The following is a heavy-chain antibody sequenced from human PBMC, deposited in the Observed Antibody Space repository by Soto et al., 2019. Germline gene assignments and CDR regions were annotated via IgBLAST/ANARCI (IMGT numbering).Heavy chain of an antibody. J-gene: IGHJ6*02. CDR1: GGSISSGYYY. V-gene: IGHV4-30-4*01. CDR2: IYYSGST. CDR3: ARESRPGYYYGMDV. Sequence: SETLSLTCTVSGGSISSGYYYWSWIRQPPGKGLEWIGYIYYSGSTYYNPSLKSRVTISVDTSKNQFSLKLSSVTAADTAVYYCARESRPGYYYGMDVWGQGTTVTVSS.